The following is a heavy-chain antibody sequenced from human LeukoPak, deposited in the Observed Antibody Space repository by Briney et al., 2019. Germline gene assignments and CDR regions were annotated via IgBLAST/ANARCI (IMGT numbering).Heavy chain of an antibody. D-gene: IGHD3-22*01. CDR3: ARDWDDSSGYCTSLDY. CDR1: GFTFSSYA. V-gene: IGHV3-30-3*01. CDR2: ISYDGSNK. Sequence: TRGSLRLSCAASGFTFSSYAMHWVRQAPGKGLEWVAVISYDGSNKYYADSVKGRFTISRDDSKNTLYLQMNSLRAEDTAVYYCARDWDDSSGYCTSLDYWGQGTLVTVSS. J-gene: IGHJ4*02.